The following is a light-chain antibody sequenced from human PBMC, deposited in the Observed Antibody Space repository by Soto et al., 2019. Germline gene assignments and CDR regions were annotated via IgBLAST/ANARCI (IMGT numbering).Light chain of an antibody. CDR1: SSNIGSNY. V-gene: IGLV1-47*01. CDR3: AAWDDSLSVWV. CDR2: RND. Sequence: QSVLTQPPSASGTPGQRVTVSCSGSSSNIGSNYIYWYQFLPGTAPKLLIYRNDQRPPGVPDRFSGSKSGASASLAISGLRSADEADYYCAAWDDSLSVWVFGGGTQLTVL. J-gene: IGLJ3*02.